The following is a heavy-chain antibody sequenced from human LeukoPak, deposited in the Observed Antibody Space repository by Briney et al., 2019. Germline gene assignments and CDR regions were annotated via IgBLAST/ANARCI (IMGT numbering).Heavy chain of an antibody. CDR3: ARVTSNAFDI. CDR1: GYSFTSYW. D-gene: IGHD4-11*01. Sequence: GESLKISCKGFGYSFTSYWIGRVRQMPGKGLEYMGIVYPGDSNTKYSPSFQGQVTISADKSITTAYPQWSSLKASDTAMYYCARVTSNAFDIWGQGTMVTVSS. J-gene: IGHJ3*02. V-gene: IGHV5-51*01. CDR2: VYPGDSNT.